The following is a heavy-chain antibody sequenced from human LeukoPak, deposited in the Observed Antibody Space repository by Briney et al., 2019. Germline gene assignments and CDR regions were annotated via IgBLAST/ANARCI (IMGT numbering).Heavy chain of an antibody. CDR2: IIPIFGIA. D-gene: IGHD4-11*01. Sequence: SVKVSCKASGGTFSSYAISWVRQAPGQGLEWMGRIIPIFGIANYAQKFQGRVTITADKSTSTAYMELSSLRSEGTAVYYCARFNYFWFDPWGQGTLVTVSS. CDR1: GGTFSSYA. V-gene: IGHV1-69*04. CDR3: ARFNYFWFDP. J-gene: IGHJ5*02.